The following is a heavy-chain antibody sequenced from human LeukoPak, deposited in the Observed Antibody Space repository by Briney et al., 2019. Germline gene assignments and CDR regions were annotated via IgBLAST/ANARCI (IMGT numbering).Heavy chain of an antibody. CDR1: GFTFSSYA. V-gene: IGHV3-23*01. CDR2: ISGSGDST. J-gene: IGHJ4*02. CDR3: AKDTPNTYYYDSSGYYPHPADY. D-gene: IGHD3-22*01. Sequence: GGSLRLSCAASGFTFSSYAMSWVRQAPGKGLEWVSAISGSGDSTYYGDSVKGRFTISRDNSKNTLYPQMNSLSAEHTALYYCAKDTPNTYYYDSSGYYPHPADYWGQGTLVTVSS.